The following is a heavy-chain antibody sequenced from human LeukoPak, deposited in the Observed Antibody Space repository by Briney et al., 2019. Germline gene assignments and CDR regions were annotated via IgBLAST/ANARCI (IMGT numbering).Heavy chain of an antibody. D-gene: IGHD3-3*01. CDR1: GGSISSSSYY. V-gene: IGHV4-39*07. CDR2: IYYSGST. CDR3: ARAVGPDFWSGYYPGDYYYHYMDV. J-gene: IGHJ6*03. Sequence: SETLSLTCTVSGGSISSSSYYWGWIRQPPGKGLEWIGSIYYSGSTYYNPSLKSRVTISADTSKNQFSLKLSSVTAADTAVYYCARAVGPDFWSGYYPGDYYYHYMDVWGKGTTVTVSS.